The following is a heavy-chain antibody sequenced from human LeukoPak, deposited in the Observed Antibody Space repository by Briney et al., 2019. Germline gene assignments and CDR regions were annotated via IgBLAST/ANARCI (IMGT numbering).Heavy chain of an antibody. Sequence: GGSLRLSCAAFGFTFSRHGMNWVRQAPGKGLEWVSGISNGGGSTYYADSVKGRFTISRDNSKNTLYLQMNSLRAEDTAVYYCAKSGGSGSYYYFYYMDVWGKGTTVTISS. CDR2: ISNGGGST. CDR1: GFTFSRHG. D-gene: IGHD3-10*01. J-gene: IGHJ6*03. CDR3: AKSGGSGSYYYFYYMDV. V-gene: IGHV3-23*01.